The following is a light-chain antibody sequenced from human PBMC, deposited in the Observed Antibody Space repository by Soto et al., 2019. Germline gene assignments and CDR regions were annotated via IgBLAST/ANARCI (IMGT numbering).Light chain of an antibody. CDR3: QQYNNWPQT. CDR2: GAS. V-gene: IGKV3-15*01. Sequence: EIVMTQSPATLSVSPGERATLSCRASQSVSSNLAWYQQKPGQAPRLLSYGASTRATGIPARFSGSGSGTEFTVTISSLQSEDFAVYYCQQYNNWPQTFGQGTKVEIK. J-gene: IGKJ1*01. CDR1: QSVSSN.